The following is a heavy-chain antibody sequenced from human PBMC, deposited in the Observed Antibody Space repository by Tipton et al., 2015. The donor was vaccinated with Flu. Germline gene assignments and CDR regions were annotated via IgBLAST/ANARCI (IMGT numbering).Heavy chain of an antibody. CDR2: INHSGST. CDR1: GGSFSGYY. Sequence: TLSLTCAVYGGSFSGYYWSWIRQPPGKGLEWIGEINHSGSTNYNPSLKSRVTISVDTSKNQFSLKLSSVTAADTAVYYCARALGGGYDWGAFDIWGQGTMVTVSS. V-gene: IGHV4-34*01. J-gene: IGHJ3*02. CDR3: ARALGGGYDWGAFDI. D-gene: IGHD5-12*01.